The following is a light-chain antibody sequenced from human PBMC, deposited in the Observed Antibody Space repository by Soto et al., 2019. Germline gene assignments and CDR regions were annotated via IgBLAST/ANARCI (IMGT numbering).Light chain of an antibody. J-gene: IGLJ2*01. Sequence: QSVLTQPPSVSAAPGQKVTISCSGSSSNIGNNYVYWYQQLPGTAPKLLIYENNKRPSGIPDRFSGSKSGTSATLGITGLQTGDEADYYCGTWDSSLSAHVVFGGGTKLTVL. V-gene: IGLV1-51*02. CDR2: ENN. CDR3: GTWDSSLSAHVV. CDR1: SSNIGNNY.